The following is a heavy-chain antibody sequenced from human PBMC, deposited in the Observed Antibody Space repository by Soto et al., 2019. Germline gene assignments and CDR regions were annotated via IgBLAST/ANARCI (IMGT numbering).Heavy chain of an antibody. CDR1: GYTFTGYY. V-gene: IGHV1-2*02. CDR2: INPNSGGT. D-gene: IGHD6-13*01. J-gene: IGHJ5*02. CDR3: ARAGAPYSSSWYNWFDP. Sequence: GASVKVSCKASGYTFTGYYMHWVRQAPGQGLEWMGWINPNSGGTNYAQKFQGRVTMTRDTSISTAYMELSRLRSDDTAVYYCARAGAPYSSSWYNWFDPWGQGTLVTVSS.